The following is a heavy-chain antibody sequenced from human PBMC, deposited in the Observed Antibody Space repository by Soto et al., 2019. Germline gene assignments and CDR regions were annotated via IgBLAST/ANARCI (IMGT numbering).Heavy chain of an antibody. CDR1: GGSITSGNYH. Sequence: QVQLQESGPGLVEPSQTLSLTCTVSGGSITSGNYHWNWVRQHAGKGLEWIGQIQPRGSASYNPSLQNRVTISVDTAKNQFSLKLTSVTAADTAVYFCSSLAPGGHGRGYWGQGTLVTVSS. CDR2: IQPRGSA. D-gene: IGHD2-15*01. J-gene: IGHJ4*02. V-gene: IGHV4-31*03. CDR3: SSLAPGGHGRGY.